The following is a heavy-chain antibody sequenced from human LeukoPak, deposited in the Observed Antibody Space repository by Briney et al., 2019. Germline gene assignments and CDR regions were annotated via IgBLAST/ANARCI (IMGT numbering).Heavy chain of an antibody. CDR3: ARGRPGNTMIVVVTDFDY. V-gene: IGHV1-46*01. J-gene: IGHJ4*02. CDR1: GYTFTSYY. Sequence: ASVKVSCKASGYTFTSYYMHWVRQAPGQGLEWMGIINPSGGSTSYAQKFQGRVTMTRDTSTSTVYMELSSLRSEDTAVYYCARGRPGNTMIVVVTDFDYWGQGTLVTVSS. CDR2: INPSGGST. D-gene: IGHD3-22*01.